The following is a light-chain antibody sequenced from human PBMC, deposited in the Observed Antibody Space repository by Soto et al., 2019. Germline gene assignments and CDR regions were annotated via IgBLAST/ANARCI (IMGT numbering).Light chain of an antibody. CDR2: AAS. CDR3: HQYGTSPDT. Sequence: EIVLTQSPGTLSFSPGERAPLSCRASQGVSSSYLAWYQQKPGQAPRLLIHAASTRATGIPDRISGSGSGTDFTLTISRLEPEDFAVYYCHQYGTSPDTFGQGTRLEI. CDR1: QGVSSSY. J-gene: IGKJ5*01. V-gene: IGKV3-20*01.